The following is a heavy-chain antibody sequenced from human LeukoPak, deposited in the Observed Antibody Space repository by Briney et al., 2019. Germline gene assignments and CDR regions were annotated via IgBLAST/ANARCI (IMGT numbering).Heavy chain of an antibody. D-gene: IGHD5-18*01. Sequence: SETLSLTCTVSAGSISNSNYYWGWIRQPPGKGLEWIGSIYYSGSTYYNPSLKSRVTISVDTSKNQFSLKLSSVTAADTAVYYCARDYQGGYGDKTVDYWGQGTLVTVSS. CDR3: ARDYQGGYGDKTVDY. CDR1: AGSISNSNYY. CDR2: IYYSGST. J-gene: IGHJ4*02. V-gene: IGHV4-39*07.